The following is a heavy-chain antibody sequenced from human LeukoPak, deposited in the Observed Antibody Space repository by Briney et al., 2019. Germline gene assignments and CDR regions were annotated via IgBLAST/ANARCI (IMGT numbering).Heavy chain of an antibody. Sequence: QSGGSLRLSCAASGFSFSDFTMNWVRQAPGKGLEWVSGIRANSNMRFYLESVRGRFTISRDNSKNTLFLQMDSLRVDDTAVYFCAKDQEDRGYPSSFDFWGQGTLVTVSS. CDR2: IRANSNMR. J-gene: IGHJ4*02. CDR3: AKDQEDRGYPSSFDF. V-gene: IGHV3-23*01. D-gene: IGHD2-15*01. CDR1: GFSFSDFT.